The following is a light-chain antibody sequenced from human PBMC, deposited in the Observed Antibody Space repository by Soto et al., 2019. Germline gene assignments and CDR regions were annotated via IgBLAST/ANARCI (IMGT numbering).Light chain of an antibody. CDR2: DAS. V-gene: IGKV3-11*01. Sequence: EIVLTQSPATLSLSPGERATLSCRASQSVSDYVGWYQQKPGQAPRLLIYDASNRATGIPARFSGSGYGTDFTLTIRSLEPEDSAVYYCQQRSDWAFSFGPGTKVDI. CDR1: QSVSDY. CDR3: QQRSDWAFS. J-gene: IGKJ3*01.